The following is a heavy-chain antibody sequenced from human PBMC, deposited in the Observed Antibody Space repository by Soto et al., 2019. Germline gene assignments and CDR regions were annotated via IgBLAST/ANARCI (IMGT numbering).Heavy chain of an antibody. CDR3: ARQVDTAMVMFYFDY. CDR2: IYPGDFDT. V-gene: IGHV5-51*01. CDR1: GYSFTSYW. D-gene: IGHD5-18*01. J-gene: IGHJ4*02. Sequence: PGESLKISCKGSGYSFTSYWIGWVRQMPGKGLEWMGIIYPGDFDTRYSPSFQGQVTISADKSISTAYLQWSSLKASDTAMYYCARQVDTAMVMFYFDYWGQGTLVTSPQ.